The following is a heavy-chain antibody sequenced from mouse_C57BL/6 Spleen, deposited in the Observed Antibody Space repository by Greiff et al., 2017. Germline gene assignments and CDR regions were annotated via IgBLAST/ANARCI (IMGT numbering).Heavy chain of an antibody. D-gene: IGHD1-1*01. Sequence: EVQLVESGGGLVQPGGSLKLSCAASGFTFSDYYMYWVRQTPEKRLEWVAYISNGGGSTYYPDTVKGRFTISRDNAKNTLYLHMSRLKSEDTAMYYCARDGSSSYAMDYWGQGTSVTVSS. V-gene: IGHV5-12*01. CDR3: ARDGSSSYAMDY. J-gene: IGHJ4*01. CDR1: GFTFSDYY. CDR2: ISNGGGST.